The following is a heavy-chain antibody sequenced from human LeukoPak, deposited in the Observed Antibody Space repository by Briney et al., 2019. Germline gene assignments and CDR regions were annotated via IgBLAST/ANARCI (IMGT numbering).Heavy chain of an antibody. J-gene: IGHJ6*03. D-gene: IGHD6-6*01. V-gene: IGHV1-8*01. CDR3: ARVLSSRKQNRNYYYYMDV. CDR2: MNPNSGNT. Sequence: ASVKVSCKASGYTFTSYDINWVRQATGQGLEWMGWMNPNSGNTGYAQKFQGRVTMTRNTSISTAYMELSSLRSEDTAVYYCARVLSSRKQNRNYYYYMDVWGKGTTVTVSS. CDR1: GYTFTSYD.